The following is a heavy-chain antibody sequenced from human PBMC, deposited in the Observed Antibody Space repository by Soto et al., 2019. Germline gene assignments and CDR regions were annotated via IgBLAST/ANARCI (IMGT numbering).Heavy chain of an antibody. D-gene: IGHD1-1*01. CDR1: GYTFTSYY. V-gene: IGHV1-46*01. Sequence: ASVKVSCKASGYTFTSYYMHWVRQAPGQGLEWMGIINPSGGSTSYAQKFQGRVTMTRDTSTSTVYMELGSLRSEDTAVYYCARDLVYSQTGTTIDYWGQGTLVTVSS. J-gene: IGHJ4*02. CDR3: ARDLVYSQTGTTIDY. CDR2: INPSGGST.